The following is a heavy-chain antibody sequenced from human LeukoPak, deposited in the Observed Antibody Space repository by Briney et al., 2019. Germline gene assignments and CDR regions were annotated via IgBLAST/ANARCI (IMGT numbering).Heavy chain of an antibody. Sequence: GGSLRLSCAASGFAFSNYWMHWVRQAPGKGLVWVSRINSDGINTSYADSVKGRFTISRDNAKNTLNLQMNSLRAEDTAVYYCARDLGQYYDTSDNWFDPWGQGTLVTVSS. CDR3: ARDLGQYYDTSDNWFDP. J-gene: IGHJ5*02. CDR1: GFAFSNYW. D-gene: IGHD3-22*01. V-gene: IGHV3-74*01. CDR2: INSDGINT.